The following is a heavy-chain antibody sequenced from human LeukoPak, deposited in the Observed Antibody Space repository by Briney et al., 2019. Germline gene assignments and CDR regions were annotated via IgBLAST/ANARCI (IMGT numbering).Heavy chain of an antibody. V-gene: IGHV4-34*01. D-gene: IGHD3-10*01. CDR3: ARASEPMVRGPGFDP. J-gene: IGHJ5*02. Sequence: SETLSLTCAVYGGSFSGYYWSWIRQPPGKGLEWIGEINHSGSTNYNPSLKSRVTISVDTSKNQFSLKLSSVTAADTAVYYCARASEPMVRGPGFDPWGQGTLVTVSS. CDR2: INHSGST. CDR1: GGSFSGYY.